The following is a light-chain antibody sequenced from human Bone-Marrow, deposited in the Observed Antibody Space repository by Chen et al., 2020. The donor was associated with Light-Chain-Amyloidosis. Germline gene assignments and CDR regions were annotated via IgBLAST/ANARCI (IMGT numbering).Light chain of an antibody. Sequence: QSALTQPASVSGSPGQSITISCTGTSSDVGGDNHVSWYQQHPDKAPKLMIYELTNRPSWVPDRFSGSKSDNTASLTISGLQPEDEADYFCSSYTITNTLVFGSGTRVTV. CDR2: ELT. V-gene: IGLV2-14*01. CDR1: SSDVGGDNH. CDR3: SSYTITNTLV. J-gene: IGLJ1*01.